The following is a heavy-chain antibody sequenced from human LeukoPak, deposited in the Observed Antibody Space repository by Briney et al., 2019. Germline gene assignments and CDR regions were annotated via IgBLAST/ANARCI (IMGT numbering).Heavy chain of an antibody. D-gene: IGHD3-9*01. CDR2: ISPKGIT. J-gene: IGHJ5*02. Sequence: SETPSLTCFVSGYAINIDYSWGWIRQSPGKGLEWIGIISPKGITYYNPSLRGRVTISEDTSKNQFSLKLRSMTATDTAMYYCARVPGAYYDISIGFGSGWFDPWGQGVLVTVSS. CDR3: ARVPGAYYDISIGFGSGWFDP. V-gene: IGHV4-38-2*02. CDR1: GYAINIDYS.